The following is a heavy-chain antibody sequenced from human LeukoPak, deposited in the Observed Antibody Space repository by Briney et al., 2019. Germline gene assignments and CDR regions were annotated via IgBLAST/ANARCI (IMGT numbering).Heavy chain of an antibody. V-gene: IGHV4-39*01. CDR3: ARHVDTAVVLYFDY. Sequence: SETLSLTCTVSGGSISSSSYYWGWIRQPPGKGLEWIGSIYYSGSTYYNPSLKSRVTISVDTSKNQFSLKLNSVTAADTAVYYCARHVDTAVVLYFDYWGHGALVTVSS. D-gene: IGHD5-18*01. CDR2: IYYSGST. CDR1: GGSISSSSYY. J-gene: IGHJ4*01.